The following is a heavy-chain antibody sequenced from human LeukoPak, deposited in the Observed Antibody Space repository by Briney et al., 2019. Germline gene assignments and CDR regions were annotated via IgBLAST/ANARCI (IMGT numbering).Heavy chain of an antibody. CDR1: GGPFSTYY. D-gene: IGHD2-15*01. CDR3: ARGVVGLESGMDV. V-gene: IGHV4-59*01. J-gene: IGHJ6*02. Sequence: SETLSLTCTVSGGPFSTYYWSWIRQPPGKGLEWIGFVYYDGTTSYNPSLKSRVTISADTSKSQISLKLSSVTAADTAVYYCARGVVGLESGMDVWGQGTTVTVSS. CDR2: VYYDGTT.